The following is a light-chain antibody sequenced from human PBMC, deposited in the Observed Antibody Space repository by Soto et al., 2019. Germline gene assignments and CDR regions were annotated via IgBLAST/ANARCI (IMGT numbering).Light chain of an antibody. J-gene: IGKJ1*01. CDR1: QSISSN. CDR3: QQYNNWPPMWT. Sequence: EMLMTQSPATLSVSPGERATLSCRASQSISSNLAWYQQKPGQAPRLLIYAVSTRASGIPARFSGSGSGTDFTLTISSPQSEDFAVYYCQQYNNWPPMWTFGQGTKVDIK. V-gene: IGKV3-15*01. CDR2: AVS.